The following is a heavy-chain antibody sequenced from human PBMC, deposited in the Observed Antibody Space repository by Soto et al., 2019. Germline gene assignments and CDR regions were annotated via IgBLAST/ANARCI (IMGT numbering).Heavy chain of an antibody. Sequence: QVQLQESGPGLVKPSGTLSLTCAVSGGSISSSNWWSWVRQPQGKGLEWIGEIYHSGSPNYNPSLRSRVTISVDKSKKQFALNLSSVTAADTAVYYCARDGPDSSGWWSSFDIWGQGTMVTVSS. V-gene: IGHV4-4*02. J-gene: IGHJ3*02. CDR3: ARDGPDSSGWWSSFDI. D-gene: IGHD6-19*01. CDR1: GGSISSSNW. CDR2: IYHSGSP.